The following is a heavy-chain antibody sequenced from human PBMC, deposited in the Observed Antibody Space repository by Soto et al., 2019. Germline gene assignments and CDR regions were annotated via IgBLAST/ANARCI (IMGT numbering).Heavy chain of an antibody. CDR2: SGDRRTSYST. CDR3: ARTPQTGNDFHV. CDR1: GFTLSDHY. D-gene: IGHD1-1*01. Sequence: EVQLVESGGGLVQPGGSLRLSCAASGFTLSDHYIDWVRQAPEKGLEWVGRSGDRRTSYSTEYVASVKGRFTISRDDSKNSLDLQMNSLKTEDTAVYYCARTPQTGNDFHVWGQGTTVTVSS. V-gene: IGHV3-72*01. J-gene: IGHJ6*02.